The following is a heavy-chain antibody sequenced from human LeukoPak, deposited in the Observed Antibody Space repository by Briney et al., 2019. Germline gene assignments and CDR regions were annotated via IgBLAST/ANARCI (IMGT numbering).Heavy chain of an antibody. J-gene: IGHJ4*02. CDR2: IYHSGST. V-gene: IGHV4-38-2*01. Sequence: SETLSLTCAVSGYSISSGYDWGWIRQPPGKGLEWIGSIYHSGSTYYNPSLKSRVTISVDTSKNQFSLKLSSVTAADTAVYYCASGGAVVVAATHFDYWGQGTLVTVSS. CDR1: GYSISSGYD. CDR3: ASGGAVVVAATHFDY. D-gene: IGHD2-15*01.